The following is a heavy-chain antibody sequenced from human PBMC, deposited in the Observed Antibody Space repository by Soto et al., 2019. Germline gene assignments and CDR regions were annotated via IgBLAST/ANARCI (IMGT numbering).Heavy chain of an antibody. CDR3: AKEGYRGYGDPSWVDY. V-gene: IGHV3-23*01. J-gene: IGHJ4*02. Sequence: PGGSLRPSCGAFGFSFSSCATSWVSQAPGKGLKWVSAISGSGGSTYYADSVKGRFTISRDNSKNTLYLQMNSLRADDTAVYYCAKEGYRGYGDPSWVDYWGQGTLVTVSS. CDR2: ISGSGGST. CDR1: GFSFSSCA. D-gene: IGHD5-12*01.